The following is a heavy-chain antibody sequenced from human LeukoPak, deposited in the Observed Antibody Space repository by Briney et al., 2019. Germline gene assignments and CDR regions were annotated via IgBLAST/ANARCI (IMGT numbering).Heavy chain of an antibody. D-gene: IGHD6-13*01. Sequence: PSETLSLTCGVSGGAITNYYWNWIRQPAGKGLEWIGRIYTSGSTNYNPSLKSRVTMSVDTSKNQFSLKLSSVTAADTAVYYCARGPAAGFDYWGQGTLVTVSS. CDR2: IYTSGST. V-gene: IGHV4-4*07. J-gene: IGHJ4*02. CDR3: ARGPAAGFDY. CDR1: GGAITNYY.